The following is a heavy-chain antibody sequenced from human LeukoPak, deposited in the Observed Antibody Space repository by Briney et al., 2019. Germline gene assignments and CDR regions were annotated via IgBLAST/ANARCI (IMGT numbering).Heavy chain of an antibody. CDR1: GFTFSSYS. J-gene: IGHJ4*02. CDR2: ISSSSSYI. Sequence: GGSLRLSCAASGFTFSSYSMNWVRQAPGKGLEWVSSISSSSSYIYYADSVKGRFTISRDNAKNSLYLQMNSLRAEDTAVYYCARDADYGDYYFDYWGQGTLVSVSS. CDR3: ARDADYGDYYFDY. D-gene: IGHD4-17*01. V-gene: IGHV3-21*01.